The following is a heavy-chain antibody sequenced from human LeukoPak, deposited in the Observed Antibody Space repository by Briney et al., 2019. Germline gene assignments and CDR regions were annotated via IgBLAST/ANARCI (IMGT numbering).Heavy chain of an antibody. CDR2: IYTSGST. J-gene: IGHJ4*02. Sequence: SETLSLTCTVPGGSISSYYWSWIRQPAGKGLEWIGRIYTSGSTNYNPSLKSRVTMSVDTSKNQFSLKLSSVTAADTAVYYCASTHSSGWSYSLDYWGQGTLVTVSS. CDR1: GGSISSYY. V-gene: IGHV4-4*07. D-gene: IGHD6-19*01. CDR3: ASTHSSGWSYSLDY.